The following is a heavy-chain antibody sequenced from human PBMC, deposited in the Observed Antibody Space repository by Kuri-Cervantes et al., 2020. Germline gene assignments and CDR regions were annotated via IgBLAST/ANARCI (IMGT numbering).Heavy chain of an antibody. D-gene: IGHD4-17*01. CDR3: ASQPTVTTGGFDP. V-gene: IGHV4-39*01. Sequence: GSLRLSCTVSGGSISSSSYYWGWIRQPPGKGLEWIGSIYYSGSTYYNSSLKSRVTISVDTSKNQFSLKLSSVTAADTAVYYCASQPTVTTGGFDPWGQGTLVTVSS. CDR2: IYYSGST. CDR1: GGSISSSSYY. J-gene: IGHJ5*02.